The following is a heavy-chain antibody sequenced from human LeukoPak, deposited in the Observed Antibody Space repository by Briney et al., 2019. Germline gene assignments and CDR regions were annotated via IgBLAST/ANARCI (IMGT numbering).Heavy chain of an antibody. J-gene: IGHJ5*02. V-gene: IGHV4-34*01. Sequence: SETLSLTCAVYGGSFSGYYWSWIRQPPGKGLEWIGEINHSGSTNYNPSLKSRVTISVDTSKNQFSLKLSSVTAADTAVYYCARLVGSRPCGGDCYHITPWGQGTLVTVSS. CDR2: INHSGST. CDR1: GGSFSGYY. CDR3: ARLVGSRPCGGDCYHITP. D-gene: IGHD2-21*02.